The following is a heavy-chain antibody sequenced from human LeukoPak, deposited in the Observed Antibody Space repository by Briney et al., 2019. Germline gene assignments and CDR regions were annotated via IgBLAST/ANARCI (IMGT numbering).Heavy chain of an antibody. CDR3: ARAVGGDGSGSL. CDR2: IYYRVTS. V-gene: IGHV4-59*01. J-gene: IGHJ4*02. Sequence: SETLSLTCTVSGDSTSTYYWSWIRQPPGKGLEWIGYIYYRVTSDYNPSLKSRVTMSVDMSTRQISLKLSSVTAADTAVYYCARAVGGDGSGSLWGPGTLVTVSS. CDR1: GDSTSTYY. D-gene: IGHD3-10*01.